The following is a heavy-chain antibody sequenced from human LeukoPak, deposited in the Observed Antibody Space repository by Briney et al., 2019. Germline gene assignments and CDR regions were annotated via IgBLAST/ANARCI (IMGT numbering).Heavy chain of an antibody. CDR2: INKDGGEK. D-gene: IGHD1-26*01. CDR3: VKDSPPRYSGSPPAY. Sequence: GGPLRLSCAASGFTFSSYWMSWVRQAPGKGLEWVANINKDGGEKYYVDSVKGRFTIFRDNAKNSLYLQVNSLRADDTAVYYCVKDSPPRYSGSPPAYWGQGTLVAVSS. CDR1: GFTFSSYW. J-gene: IGHJ4*02. V-gene: IGHV3-7*03.